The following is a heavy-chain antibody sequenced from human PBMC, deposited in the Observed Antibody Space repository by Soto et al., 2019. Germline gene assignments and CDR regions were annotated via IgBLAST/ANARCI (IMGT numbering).Heavy chain of an antibody. V-gene: IGHV3-33*01. CDR3: ARASTQGLPGIAAPFDY. CDR2: IWYDGSNK. CDR1: GFTFSSYG. Sequence: PGGSLRLSCAASGFTFSSYGMHWVRQAPGKGLEWVAVIWYDGSNKYYADSVKGRFTISRDNSKNTLYLQMNSLRAEDTAVYYCARASTQGLPGIAAPFDYWGQGTMVTVSS. J-gene: IGHJ4*02. D-gene: IGHD6-13*01.